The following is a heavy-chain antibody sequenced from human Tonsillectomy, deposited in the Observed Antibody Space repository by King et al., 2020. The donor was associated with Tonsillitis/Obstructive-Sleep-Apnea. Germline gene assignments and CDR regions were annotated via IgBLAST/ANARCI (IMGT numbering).Heavy chain of an antibody. CDR1: GYTFTSYG. J-gene: IGHJ6*03. CDR2: ISAYNGNT. D-gene: IGHD2-2*01. V-gene: IGHV1-18*01. Sequence: QLVQSGAEVKKPGASVKVSCKASGYTFTSYGISWVRQAPGQGLEWMGWISAYNGNTNYAQKLQGRVTMTTDTSTRTAYMELRSLRSDDTAVYYCARTGYCSSTSCSDSYMDVWGKGTTVTVSS. CDR3: ARTGYCSSTSCSDSYMDV.